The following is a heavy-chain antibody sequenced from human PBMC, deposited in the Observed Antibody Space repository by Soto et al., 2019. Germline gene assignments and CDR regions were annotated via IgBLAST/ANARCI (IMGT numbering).Heavy chain of an antibody. V-gene: IGHV4-4*07. J-gene: IGHJ6*02. CDR2: IYTSGST. CDR1: GGSISSYY. Sequence: PSETLSLTCTVSGGSISSYYWSWIRQPAGKGLEWIGRIYTSGSTNYNPSLKSRVTMSVDTSKNQFSLKLSSVTAADTAVYYCARAGTVTHYYYGMDVWRQGTTVTVSS. D-gene: IGHD4-17*01. CDR3: ARAGTVTHYYYGMDV.